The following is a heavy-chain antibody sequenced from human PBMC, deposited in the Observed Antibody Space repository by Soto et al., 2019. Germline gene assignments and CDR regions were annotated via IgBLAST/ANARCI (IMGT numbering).Heavy chain of an antibody. V-gene: IGHV3-48*03. CDR2: ITSTGSTR. CDR3: ARGYCTSSACHWNFDY. J-gene: IGHJ4*02. D-gene: IGHD2-8*02. Sequence: EVQLVESGGDLVQPGGSLRLSCAASGFTFSSYEMNWVRQAPGKGLEWVSDITSTGSTRYYADSVKGRFTISRDNAKNSLYLQMISLRAEDTAVYYCARGYCTSSACHWNFDYWGQGTLVTVSS. CDR1: GFTFSSYE.